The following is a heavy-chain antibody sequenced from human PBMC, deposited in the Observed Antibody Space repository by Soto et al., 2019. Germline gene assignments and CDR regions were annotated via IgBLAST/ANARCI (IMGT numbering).Heavy chain of an antibody. V-gene: IGHV1-8*01. J-gene: IGHJ3*02. D-gene: IGHD2-15*01. CDR3: ARGRGGYCSGGSCYPYDAFDI. CDR2: MNPNSGNT. CDR1: GFTFTSYD. Sequence: QVQLVQSGAEVKKPGASVKVSCKASGFTFTSYDINWVRQATGQGLEWMGWMNPNSGNTGYAQKFQGRVTMTRNTSISTAYRALSSLRSEDTAVYYCARGRGGYCSGGSCYPYDAFDIWGQGTMVTVSS.